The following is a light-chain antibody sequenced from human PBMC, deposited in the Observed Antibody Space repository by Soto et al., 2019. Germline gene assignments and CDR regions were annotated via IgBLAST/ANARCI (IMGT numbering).Light chain of an antibody. CDR2: RAS. CDR1: QSVLYSPGNRNF. Sequence: DFVMTQSPDSLAVSLGERATINCKSSQSVLYSPGNRNFLAWYQQKAGQPPKLIIYRASSRASGVPDRISGSGSRTDFTLTISSLQAEDVAVYYCQQYYSLPYTFGQGTKLEI. CDR3: QQYYSLPYT. J-gene: IGKJ2*01. V-gene: IGKV4-1*01.